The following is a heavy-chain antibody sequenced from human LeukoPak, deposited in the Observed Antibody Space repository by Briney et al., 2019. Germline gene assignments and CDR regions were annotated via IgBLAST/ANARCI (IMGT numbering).Heavy chain of an antibody. D-gene: IGHD1-7*01. V-gene: IGHV4-39*07. CDR3: ARLYGNYQNYFDY. CDR1: GGSISTITYY. CDR2: MYYRGNT. Sequence: SETLSLTCTVSGGSISTITYYWGWILQPPGKELEWVGHMYYRGNTFYNPSLKSRVTISVDTSKNQFSLKLRSVTAADTAVYYCARLYGNYQNYFDYWGQGTLVTVSS. J-gene: IGHJ4*02.